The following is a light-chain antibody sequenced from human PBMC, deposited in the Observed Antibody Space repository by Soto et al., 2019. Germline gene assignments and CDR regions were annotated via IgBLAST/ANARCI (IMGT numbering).Light chain of an antibody. V-gene: IGKV3-11*01. Sequence: EIVLTQSPATLSLSPGERATLSCRASQSVSSYLAWSQQKPGQPPRLLIYDASNRATGVPARFSVSGSGTDFTLTISSLDPEDFSVYYCHQRSTWPFTFGPGTKVDVK. CDR3: HQRSTWPFT. CDR1: QSVSSY. J-gene: IGKJ3*01. CDR2: DAS.